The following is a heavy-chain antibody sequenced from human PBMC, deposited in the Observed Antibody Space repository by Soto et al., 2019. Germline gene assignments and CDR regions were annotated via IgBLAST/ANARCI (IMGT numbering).Heavy chain of an antibody. CDR2: INTNTGNP. CDR3: ARDSTLGLLWFGETWFDP. Sequence: ASVKVSCKASGYTFTSYAMNWARQAPGQGLEWMGWINTNTGNPTYAQGFTGRFVFSLDTSVSTAYLQICSLKAEDTAVYYCARDSTLGLLWFGETWFDPWGQGTMVTVYS. D-gene: IGHD3-10*01. V-gene: IGHV7-4-1*01. J-gene: IGHJ5*02. CDR1: GYTFTSYA.